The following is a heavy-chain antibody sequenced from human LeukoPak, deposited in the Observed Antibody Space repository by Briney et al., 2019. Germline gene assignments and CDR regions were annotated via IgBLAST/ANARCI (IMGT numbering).Heavy chain of an antibody. V-gene: IGHV3-9*01. CDR1: GFTFDDYA. Sequence: GGSLRLSCAASGFTFDDYAMHWVRQAPGKGLEWVSGISWNSGSIGYADSVKGRFTISRDNAKNSLYPQMNSLRAEDTAVYYCASSSGRGYDILTGYYSDAFDIWGQGTMVTVSS. J-gene: IGHJ3*02. CDR2: ISWNSGSI. D-gene: IGHD3-9*01. CDR3: ASSSGRGYDILTGYYSDAFDI.